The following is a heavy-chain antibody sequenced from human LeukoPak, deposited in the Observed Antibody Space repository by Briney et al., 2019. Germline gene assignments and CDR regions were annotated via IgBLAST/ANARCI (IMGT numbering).Heavy chain of an antibody. Sequence: SETLSLTCTVSGGSISSYYWSWIRQPPGKGLEWFGYIYYSGSANYNRSLKSRVTISVDTSKNQFSLKLSSVTAADTAVYYCARARNYYDSSDYYYEGDAFDIWGQGTMVTVSS. D-gene: IGHD3-22*01. J-gene: IGHJ3*02. CDR1: GGSISSYY. V-gene: IGHV4-59*01. CDR2: IYYSGSA. CDR3: ARARNYYDSSDYYYEGDAFDI.